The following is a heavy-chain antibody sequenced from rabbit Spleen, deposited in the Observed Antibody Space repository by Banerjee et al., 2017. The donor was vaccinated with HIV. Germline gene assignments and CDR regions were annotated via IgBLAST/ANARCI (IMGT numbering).Heavy chain of an antibody. Sequence: QEQLVESGGGLVQPGGSLTLSCKASGFSFSSNYWMSWVRQAPGKGLEWIACMDTAGSSGVTYVATGAKGRFTISKTSSTTLTLQMTSLTAADTATYFCARDTGTSFSSYGLDLWGQGTLVTVS. CDR1: GFSFSSNYW. CDR2: MDTAGSSGVT. CDR3: ARDTGTSFSSYGLDL. J-gene: IGHJ6*01. D-gene: IGHD7-1*01. V-gene: IGHV1S45*01.